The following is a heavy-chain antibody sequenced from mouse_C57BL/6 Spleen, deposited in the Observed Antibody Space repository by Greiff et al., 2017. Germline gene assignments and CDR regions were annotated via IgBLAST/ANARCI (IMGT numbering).Heavy chain of an antibody. Sequence: QVQLQQPGAELVMPGASVKLSCKASGYTFTSYWMHWVKQRPGQGLEWIGEIDPSDSYTNYNQKFKGKSTLTVDKSSSTAYMQLSSLTSEDSAVYYCARSARGTDYWGQGTTLTVSS. D-gene: IGHD2-14*01. V-gene: IGHV1-69*01. CDR1: GYTFTSYW. CDR3: ARSARGTDY. CDR2: IDPSDSYT. J-gene: IGHJ2*01.